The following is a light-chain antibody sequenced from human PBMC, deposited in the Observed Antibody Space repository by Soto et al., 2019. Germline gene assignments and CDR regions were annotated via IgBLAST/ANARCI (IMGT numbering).Light chain of an antibody. CDR2: AAS. V-gene: IGKV1-39*01. Sequence: DIQMTQSPSSLSASVGDRVTITCRASQNIYNFLNWYQQMPGKAPKLLIYAASHLQSGVPSRFSGSGSGTDFTLTITSLLPEDFATYYCQQSYTTLYTFGQGTNLEIK. CDR1: QNIYNF. J-gene: IGKJ2*01. CDR3: QQSYTTLYT.